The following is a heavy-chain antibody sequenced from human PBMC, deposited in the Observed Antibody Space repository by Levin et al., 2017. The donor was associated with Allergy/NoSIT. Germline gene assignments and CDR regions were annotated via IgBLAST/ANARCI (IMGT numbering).Heavy chain of an antibody. V-gene: IGHV4-59*01. CDR2: IYYSGST. Sequence: NPSETLSLTCTVSGGSISSYYWSWIRQPPGKGLEWIGYIYYSGSTNYNPSLKSRVTISVDTSKNQFSLKLSSVTAADTAVYYCAQTKYGSGSYYNLYYYYYYMDVWGKGTTVTVSS. CDR1: GGSISSYY. J-gene: IGHJ6*03. CDR3: AQTKYGSGSYYNLYYYYYYMDV. D-gene: IGHD3-10*01.